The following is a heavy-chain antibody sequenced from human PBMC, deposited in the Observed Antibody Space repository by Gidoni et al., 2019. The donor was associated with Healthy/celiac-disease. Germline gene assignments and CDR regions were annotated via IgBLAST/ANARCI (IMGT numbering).Heavy chain of an antibody. CDR1: GFTFDDYA. J-gene: IGHJ4*02. V-gene: IGHV3-9*01. CDR2: ISWNSGSI. D-gene: IGHD3-22*01. Sequence: EVQLVESGGGLVQPGRSLRLSCAASGFTFDDYAMPWVRQAPGKGLGWVSGISWNSGSIGYADSVKGRFTISRDNAKNSLYLQMNSLRAEDTALYYCAKGRVVVITQGVDYWGQGTLVTVSS. CDR3: AKGRVVVITQGVDY.